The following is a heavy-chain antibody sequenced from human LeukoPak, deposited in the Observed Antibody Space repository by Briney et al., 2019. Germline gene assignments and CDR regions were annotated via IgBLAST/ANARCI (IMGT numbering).Heavy chain of an antibody. CDR3: ARGMGGSYPGSY. J-gene: IGHJ4*02. CDR2: INHSGST. V-gene: IGHV4-34*01. CDR1: GGSFSGYY. Sequence: SETLSLTCAVYGGSFSGYYRSWIRQPPGKGLEWIGEINHSGSTNYNPSLKSRVTISVDTSKNQFSLKLSSVTAADTAVYYCARGMGGSYPGSYWGQGTLVTVSS. D-gene: IGHD1-26*01.